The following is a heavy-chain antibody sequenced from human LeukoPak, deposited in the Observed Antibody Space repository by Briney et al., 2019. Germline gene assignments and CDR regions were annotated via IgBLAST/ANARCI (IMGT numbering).Heavy chain of an antibody. J-gene: IGHJ6*03. CDR2: ISPDGSAK. CDR3: AKDLRFLQYYYMDV. Sequence: GGSLRLSCAASGFTFNGCAMHWVRQAPGKGLEWVAVISPDGSAKFYADSMKGRFTISRDNSKNTLYLQMNSLRAEDTAVYYCAKDLRFLQYYYMDVWGKGTTVTVSS. CDR1: GFTFNGCA. D-gene: IGHD3-3*01. V-gene: IGHV3-30*18.